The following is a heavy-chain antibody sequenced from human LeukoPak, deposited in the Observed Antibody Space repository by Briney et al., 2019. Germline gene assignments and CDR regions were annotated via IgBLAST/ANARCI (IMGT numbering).Heavy chain of an antibody. Sequence: GGSLRLSCAASGFTFSSYAMSWVRQAPGKGLEWVSGISWNSGSIGYADSVKGRFTISRDNAKNSLYLQMNSLRAEDTALYYCAKGLAATNALDAFDIWGQGTMVTVSS. J-gene: IGHJ3*02. CDR3: AKGLAATNALDAFDI. D-gene: IGHD2-15*01. V-gene: IGHV3-9*01. CDR2: ISWNSGSI. CDR1: GFTFSSYA.